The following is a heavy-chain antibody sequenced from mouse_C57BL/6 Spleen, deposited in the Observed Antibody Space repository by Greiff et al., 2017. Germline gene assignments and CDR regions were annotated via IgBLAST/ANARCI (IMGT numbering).Heavy chain of an antibody. D-gene: IGHD1-1*01. Sequence: VQLQQPGAELVKPGASVKLSCKASGYTFTSYWMQWVKQRPGQGLEWIGEIDPTDSYTNYNQKFRGKATLTVDTSSSTAYMQLSSLTSEDSAVYYCARWGTVVAYYAMDYWGQGTSVTVSS. CDR3: ARWGTVVAYYAMDY. CDR2: IDPTDSYT. CDR1: GYTFTSYW. V-gene: IGHV1-50*01. J-gene: IGHJ4*01.